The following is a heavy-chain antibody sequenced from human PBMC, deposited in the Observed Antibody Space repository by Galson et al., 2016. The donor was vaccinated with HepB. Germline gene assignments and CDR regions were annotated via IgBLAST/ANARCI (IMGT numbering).Heavy chain of an antibody. D-gene: IGHD1-26*01. V-gene: IGHV3-30-3*01. CDR1: GFIFSSYA. Sequence: SLRLSCAASGFIFSSYAMHWVRQAPGKGLEWVAFISYDGSIKYYADSVKGRFTIARDNSHKTLYLQMNTLRAEDTAVYYCATPAGEGADYYQNAMDDWGQGTTVIVSS. J-gene: IGHJ6*02. CDR2: ISYDGSIK. CDR3: ATPAGEGADYYQNAMDD.